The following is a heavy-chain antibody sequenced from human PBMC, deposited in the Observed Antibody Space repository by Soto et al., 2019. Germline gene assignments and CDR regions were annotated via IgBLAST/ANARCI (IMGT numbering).Heavy chain of an antibody. CDR1: GGSISSGENF. CDR2: IHHSGST. Sequence: SETLSLTCTVSGGSISSGENFWNWIRQSPGKGLEWIGYIHHSGSTYYNPSLKRRLTISVDTSKNQISLKLNSVTAADTAVYYCARDTGTYPYYFDYWGQGTLVTVSS. J-gene: IGHJ4*02. D-gene: IGHD1-26*01. CDR3: ARDTGTYPYYFDY. V-gene: IGHV4-30-4*01.